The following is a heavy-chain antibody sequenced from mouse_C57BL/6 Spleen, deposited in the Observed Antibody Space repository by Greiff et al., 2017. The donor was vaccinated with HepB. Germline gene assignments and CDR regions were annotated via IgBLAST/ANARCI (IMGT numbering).Heavy chain of an antibody. CDR3: ARDGYYLKFDY. CDR1: GFTFSDYG. CDR2: ISSGSSTI. D-gene: IGHD2-3*01. V-gene: IGHV5-17*01. J-gene: IGHJ2*01. Sequence: EVQLQESGGGLVKPGGSLKLSCAASGFTFSDYGMHWVRQAPEKGLEWVAYISSGSSTIYYADTVKGRFTLSRDNAKNTLFLQMTSLRSEDTAMYYCARDGYYLKFDYWGQGTTLTVSS.